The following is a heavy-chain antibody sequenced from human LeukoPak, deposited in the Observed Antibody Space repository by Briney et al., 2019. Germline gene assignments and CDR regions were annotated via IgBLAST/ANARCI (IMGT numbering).Heavy chain of an antibody. Sequence: GGSLRLSCAASGFIVSRNYMSWVRQAPGKGLEWVSVIYSGGNTYYADSVKGRFTISRDNSKNTLYLQMNSLRAEDTAVYYCARRAGAYSHPYDYWGQGTLVTVSS. V-gene: IGHV3-53*01. CDR2: IYSGGNT. D-gene: IGHD4/OR15-4a*01. CDR1: GFIVSRNY. J-gene: IGHJ4*02. CDR3: ARRAGAYSHPYDY.